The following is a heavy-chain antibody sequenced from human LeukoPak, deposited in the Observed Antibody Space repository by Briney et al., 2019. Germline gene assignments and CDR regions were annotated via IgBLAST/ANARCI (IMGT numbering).Heavy chain of an antibody. Sequence: ASVKVSCKASGYTFTGQYLHWVRQAPGQGLEWMGWITPNSGGTNYAQKFQGRVTMTRDTSITTAYMELSRLTSDDTAVYFCASGSGTYSPDYWGRGTLVTVSS. D-gene: IGHD3-10*01. V-gene: IGHV1-2*02. J-gene: IGHJ4*02. CDR3: ASGSGTYSPDY. CDR1: GYTFTGQY. CDR2: ITPNSGGT.